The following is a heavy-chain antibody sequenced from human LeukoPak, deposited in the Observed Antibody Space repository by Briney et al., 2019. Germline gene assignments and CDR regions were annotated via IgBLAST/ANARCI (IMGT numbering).Heavy chain of an antibody. Sequence: GGSLRLSCAASGFTFSSYAMSWVRQAPGKGPEWVSAISGSGGSTYYADSVKGRFTISRDNAKNSLYLQMNSLRAEDTAVYYCARDQGYYYDSSGYFDYWGQGTLVTVSS. CDR3: ARDQGYYYDSSGYFDY. CDR1: GFTFSSYA. D-gene: IGHD3-22*01. V-gene: IGHV3-23*01. CDR2: ISGSGGST. J-gene: IGHJ4*02.